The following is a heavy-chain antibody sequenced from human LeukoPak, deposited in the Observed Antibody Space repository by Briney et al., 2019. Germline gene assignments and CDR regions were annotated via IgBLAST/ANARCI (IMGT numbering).Heavy chain of an antibody. V-gene: IGHV4-31*03. D-gene: IGHD3-22*01. Sequence: SETLSLTCTVSGGSISSGGYYWSWIRQHPGKGLEWIGYIYYSGSTNYNPSLKSRVTISVDTSKNQFSLKLSSVTAADTAVYYCARIVGLPYNWFDPWGQGTLVTVSS. J-gene: IGHJ5*02. CDR1: GGSISSGGYY. CDR3: ARIVGLPYNWFDP. CDR2: IYYSGST.